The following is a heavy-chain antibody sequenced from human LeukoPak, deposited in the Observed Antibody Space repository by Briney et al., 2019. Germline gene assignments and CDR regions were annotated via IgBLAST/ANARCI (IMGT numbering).Heavy chain of an antibody. Sequence: PGGSLRLSCAASGFTFSSAWMTWVRQAPGKGLEWVATIKDDGSDKYYVDSVKGRFTISRDNAKKSLWLQMNSLRVEDTAMYYCADLGSRDWGQGTRVTVSS. CDR2: IKDDGSDK. CDR3: ADLGSRD. CDR1: GFTFSSAW. D-gene: IGHD3-16*01. V-gene: IGHV3-7*01. J-gene: IGHJ4*02.